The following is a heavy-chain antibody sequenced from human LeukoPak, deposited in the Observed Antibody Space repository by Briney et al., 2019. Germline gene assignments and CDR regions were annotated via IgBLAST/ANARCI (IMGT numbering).Heavy chain of an antibody. Sequence: SETLSLTCTVSGGSTSSYYWSWIRQPPGKGLEWIGYMYYSGSTNHNPSLKSRVTISVDTSKNQFSLTLSSVTAADTAVYYCARDRSGAAAGYYFDYWGQGTLVTVSS. V-gene: IGHV4-59*01. CDR1: GGSTSSYY. D-gene: IGHD6-13*01. CDR3: ARDRSGAAAGYYFDY. J-gene: IGHJ4*02. CDR2: MYYSGST.